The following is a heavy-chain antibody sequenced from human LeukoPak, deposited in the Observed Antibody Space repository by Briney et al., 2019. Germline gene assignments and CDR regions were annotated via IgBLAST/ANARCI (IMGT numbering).Heavy chain of an antibody. CDR3: AREGSYYYDSSGYYVHYFDY. V-gene: IGHV1-18*01. Sequence: ASVKVSCKASGYTFTSYGISWVRQAPGQGLEWMGWISAYNGNTNYAQKLQGRVTMTTDTSTSTAYMELRSLRSDDTAVYYCAREGSYYYDSSGYYVHYFDYWGQGTLVTVS. CDR1: GYTFTSYG. D-gene: IGHD3-22*01. J-gene: IGHJ4*02. CDR2: ISAYNGNT.